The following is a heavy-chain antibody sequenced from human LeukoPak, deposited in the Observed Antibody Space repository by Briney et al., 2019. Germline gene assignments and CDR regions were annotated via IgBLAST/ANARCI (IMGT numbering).Heavy chain of an antibody. D-gene: IGHD6-13*01. Sequence: SVTVSCKASGGTFSSYAISWVRQAPGQGLEWMGGIIPIFGTANYAQKFQGRVTITADESTSTAYMELSSLRSEDTAVYYCARAPYSSSWYRDYYYFDYWGQGTLVTVSS. CDR2: IIPIFGTA. CDR1: GGTFSSYA. CDR3: ARAPYSSSWYRDYYYFDY. V-gene: IGHV1-69*13. J-gene: IGHJ4*02.